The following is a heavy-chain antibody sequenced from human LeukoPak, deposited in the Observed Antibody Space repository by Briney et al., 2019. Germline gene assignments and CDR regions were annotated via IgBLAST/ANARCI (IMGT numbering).Heavy chain of an antibody. D-gene: IGHD3-3*01. CDR1: GFTFRSYG. J-gene: IGHJ4*02. CDR3: ARDSENSYDFWSGYFVDY. V-gene: IGHV3-33*01. CDR2: IWYDGSNK. Sequence: GGSLRLSCAASGFTFRSYGMHWVRQAPGKGLEWVAVIWYDGSNKYYADSVKGRFTISRDNSKNTLYLQMNSLRAEDTAVYYCARDSENSYDFWSGYFVDYWGQGTLVTVSS.